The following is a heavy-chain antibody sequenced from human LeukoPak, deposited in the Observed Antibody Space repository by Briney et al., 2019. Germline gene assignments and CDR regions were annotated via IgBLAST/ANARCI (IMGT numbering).Heavy chain of an antibody. CDR1: GFTFSSYG. Sequence: GGSLRLSCAASGFTFSSYGMHWVRQAPGKGLEWVAVISYHARDQFYADSVKGRFTVSRDNSRNTLYLQMNSLRAEDSAVYYCAAQPCINGICYLDYWGQGTLVTVSS. CDR2: ISYHARDQ. CDR3: AAQPCINGICYLDY. V-gene: IGHV3-30*03. D-gene: IGHD2-8*01. J-gene: IGHJ4*02.